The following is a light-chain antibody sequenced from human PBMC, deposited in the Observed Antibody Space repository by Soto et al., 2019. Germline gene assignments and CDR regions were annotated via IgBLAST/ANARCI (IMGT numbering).Light chain of an antibody. CDR2: KTS. CDR3: QHYKDYSWT. V-gene: IGKV1-5*03. Sequence: DIHMTQSPSTLSASVGDRVTINCRASQSISLWVAWYQQKPGRAPNLLIYKTSSLETGVPSRFSGSGSGTEFTLTISSLQPDDFATYYCQHYKDYSWTFGQGTKVEVK. CDR1: QSISLW. J-gene: IGKJ1*01.